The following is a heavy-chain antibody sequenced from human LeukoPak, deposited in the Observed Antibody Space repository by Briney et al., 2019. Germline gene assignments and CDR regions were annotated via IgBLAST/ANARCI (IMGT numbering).Heavy chain of an antibody. CDR3: ARAYGDYRYYYYSVDV. CDR1: GGSFSGYY. V-gene: IGHV4-34*01. D-gene: IGHD4-17*01. Sequence: SETLSLTCAVFGGSFSGYYWSWIRQRPGKGLEWIGEINHSGSTNYNPSLKSRVTISVDTSKTQFSLRVSSVPAADTAVYYCARAYGDYRYYYYSVDVWGKGTTVTVSS. CDR2: INHSGST. J-gene: IGHJ6*03.